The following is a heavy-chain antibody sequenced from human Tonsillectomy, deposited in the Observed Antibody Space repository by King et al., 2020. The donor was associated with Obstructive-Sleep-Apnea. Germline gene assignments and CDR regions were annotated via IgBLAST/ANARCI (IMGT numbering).Heavy chain of an antibody. CDR2: ISRNSGSI. D-gene: IGHD3-10*01. CDR3: AKSRDPFAGIIG. V-gene: IGHV3-9*01. J-gene: IGHJ1*01. Sequence: VQLVESGGGLVQPGRSLRLSCAASGFTFDDYAMHWVRQAPGKGLEWVSGISRNSGSIGYADSVKGRFTISRDNAKNSLYLQVNSLRAEDTALYYCAKSRDPFAGIIGWGQGTLVTVSS. CDR1: GFTFDDYA.